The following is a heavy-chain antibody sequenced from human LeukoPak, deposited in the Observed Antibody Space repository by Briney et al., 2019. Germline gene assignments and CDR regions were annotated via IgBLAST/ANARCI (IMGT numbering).Heavy chain of an antibody. J-gene: IGHJ5*02. Sequence: SGGSLRLSCAASGFTFSSNGMHWVRQAPGKGLEWVAFIRYGGNDERYADSVKGRFTISRENSKNTLYLQMNSLRAEDTAVYYCAHTDSYYFDSGMVSWGQGALVTVSS. V-gene: IGHV3-30*02. CDR2: IRYGGNDE. CDR1: GFTFSSNG. D-gene: IGHD3-22*01. CDR3: AHTDSYYFDSGMVS.